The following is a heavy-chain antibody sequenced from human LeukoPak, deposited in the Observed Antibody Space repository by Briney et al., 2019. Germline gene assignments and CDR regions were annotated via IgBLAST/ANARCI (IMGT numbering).Heavy chain of an antibody. CDR2: ISGSGYST. CDR3: AKYYGDDPDYYYYMDV. V-gene: IGHV3-23*01. CDR1: GFTFSRNG. D-gene: IGHD4-17*01. Sequence: PGGSLRLSCAASGFTFSRNGMTWVRQAPGKGLEWVSAISGSGYSTYYADSVKGRFTISRGNSKNTLYLQMNSLRAEDTAVYYCAKYYGDDPDYYYYMDVWGKGTTVTISS. J-gene: IGHJ6*03.